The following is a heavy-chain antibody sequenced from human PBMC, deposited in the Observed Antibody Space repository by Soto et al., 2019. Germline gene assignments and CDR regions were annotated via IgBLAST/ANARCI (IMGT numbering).Heavy chain of an antibody. D-gene: IGHD3-16*02. CDR1: GGSISSYY. V-gene: IGHV4-59*01. CDR3: ARSLRQYYYAYYMDV. CDR2: IYYSGST. J-gene: IGHJ6*03. Sequence: QVQLQESGPGLVKPSETLSLTCTVSGGSISSYYWSWIRQPPGKGLEGIGYIYYSGSTNYNPSLKSRVTISVDTSKNQFSLKLSSVTAADTAVYYCARSLRQYYYAYYMDVWGKGTTVTVSS.